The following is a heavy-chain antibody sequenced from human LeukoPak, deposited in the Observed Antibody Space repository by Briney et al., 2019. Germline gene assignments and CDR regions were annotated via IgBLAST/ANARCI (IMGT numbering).Heavy chain of an antibody. V-gene: IGHV3-7*03. Sequence: PGGSLRLSCAASGFTFSSYWMSWVRQAPGKGLEWVANIKQDGSEKYYVESVKGRFTISRDNAENSLYLQMNSLRAEDTAVYYCAKIGYSSSDDYWGQGTLVTVSS. J-gene: IGHJ4*02. D-gene: IGHD6-6*01. CDR2: IKQDGSEK. CDR3: AKIGYSSSDDY. CDR1: GFTFSSYW.